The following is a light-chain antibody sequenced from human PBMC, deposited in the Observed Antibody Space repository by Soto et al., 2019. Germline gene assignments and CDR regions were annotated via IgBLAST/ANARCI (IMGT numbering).Light chain of an antibody. CDR3: HQYDSIVQT. Sequence: EIVSTQSPGTLSLSPGERVTLSCRASHSVPTNYLAWYQQKPGQPPRLLIYDASTRATATPERFSGSGSGTDFTLTISRLEPEDFAVYYCHQYDSIVQTFGQGTKVDIK. J-gene: IGKJ1*01. CDR1: HSVPTNY. CDR2: DAS. V-gene: IGKV3-20*01.